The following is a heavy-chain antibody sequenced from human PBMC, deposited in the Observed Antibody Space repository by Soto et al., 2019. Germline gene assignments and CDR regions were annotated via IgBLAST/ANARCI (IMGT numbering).Heavy chain of an antibody. CDR2: INCDGIHT. CDR1: GFNSNNYW. J-gene: IGHJ3*02. Sequence: HPGGSLRLSCPASGFNSNNYWMHWVRQAPGKGLVWVSLINCDGIHTYYADSVKGRFTISRDNSKNTLYLQMNGLRVEDTAVYYCVRERAPFDAFDIWGQGTMVTVSS. CDR3: VRERAPFDAFDI. V-gene: IGHV3-74*01.